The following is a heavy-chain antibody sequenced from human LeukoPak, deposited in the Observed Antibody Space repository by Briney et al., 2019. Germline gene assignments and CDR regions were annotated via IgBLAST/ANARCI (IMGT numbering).Heavy chain of an antibody. CDR3: ARDCSGGSCYTEFDY. D-gene: IGHD2-15*01. Sequence: ASVKVPCKASGGTFSSYAISWVRQAPGQGLEWMGIINPSGGSTSYAQKFQGRVTMTRDTSTSTVYMELSSLRSEDTAVYYCARDCSGGSCYTEFDYWGQGTLVTVSS. CDR1: GGTFSSYA. J-gene: IGHJ4*02. V-gene: IGHV1-46*01. CDR2: INPSGGST.